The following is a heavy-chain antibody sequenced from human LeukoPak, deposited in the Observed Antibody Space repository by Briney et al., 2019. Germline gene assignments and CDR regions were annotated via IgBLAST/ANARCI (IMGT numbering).Heavy chain of an antibody. D-gene: IGHD6-13*01. CDR2: IYHSGST. CDR1: GYSISSGYY. V-gene: IGHV4-38-2*01. Sequence: SETLSLTCAVSGYSISSGYYWGWIRQPPGKGLEWIGSIYHSGSTHYNPSLKSRVTISVDTSKKQFSLKLSSVTAADTAVYYWARNSSSWYFDYWGQGTLVTVSS. CDR3: ARNSSSWYFDY. J-gene: IGHJ4*02.